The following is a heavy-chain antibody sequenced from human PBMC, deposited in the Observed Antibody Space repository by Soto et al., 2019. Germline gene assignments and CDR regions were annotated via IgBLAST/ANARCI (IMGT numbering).Heavy chain of an antibody. V-gene: IGHV1-69*02. CDR3: ATKGYYGGNSNFDY. Sequence: QVQLVQSGAEVKKPGSSVKVSCKASGGTFSSYTISWVRQAPGQGLEWMGRIIPILGIANYAQKFQGRVTITADKSTSTAYMELSSLRSEDTAVYYCATKGYYGGNSNFDYWGQGTLVTVSS. J-gene: IGHJ4*02. D-gene: IGHD4-17*01. CDR2: IIPILGIA. CDR1: GGTFSSYT.